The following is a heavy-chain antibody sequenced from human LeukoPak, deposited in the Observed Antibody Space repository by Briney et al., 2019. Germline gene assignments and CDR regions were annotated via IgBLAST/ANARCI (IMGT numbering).Heavy chain of an antibody. CDR2: MNPNSGNT. J-gene: IGHJ4*02. D-gene: IGHD4-17*01. Sequence: ASVKVSCKASGYTFTSYDINWVRQATGQGLEWMGWMNPNSGNTGYAQKFQGRVTMTRNTSISTAYMELSSLRFEDTAVYYCARGLRRNRRYYFDFWGQGTLVTVSS. V-gene: IGHV1-8*01. CDR1: GYTFTSYD. CDR3: ARGLRRNRRYYFDF.